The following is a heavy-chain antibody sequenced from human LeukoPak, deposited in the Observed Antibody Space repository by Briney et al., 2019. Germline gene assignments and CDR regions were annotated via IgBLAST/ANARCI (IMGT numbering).Heavy chain of an antibody. D-gene: IGHD6-13*01. CDR2: VNWNGGST. J-gene: IGHJ4*02. Sequence: XGSXXXSXXASGXTFDXXGMSWXXXXPGXXXXXXAGVNWNGGSTGYADSVKGRFTISRDNAKNSLYLQMNSLRAEDTALYYCARVLRYSSSTPSDYWGQGTLVTVSS. CDR1: GXTFDXXG. CDR3: ARVLRYSSSTPSDY. V-gene: IGHV3-20*03.